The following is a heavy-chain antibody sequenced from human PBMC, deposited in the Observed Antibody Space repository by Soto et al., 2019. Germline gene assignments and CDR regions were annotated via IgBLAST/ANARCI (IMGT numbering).Heavy chain of an antibody. V-gene: IGHV3-48*01. CDR3: ATETPQRYCSSTSCYNYYYYYYMDV. CDR2: ISSSSSTI. CDR1: GFTFSSYS. Sequence: GGSLRLSCAASGFTFSSYSMNWVRQAPGKGLEWVSYISSSSSTIYYADSVKGRFTISRDNAKNSLYLQMNSLRAEDTAVYYCATETPQRYCSSTSCYNYYYYYYMDVWGKGTTVTVSS. D-gene: IGHD2-2*02. J-gene: IGHJ6*03.